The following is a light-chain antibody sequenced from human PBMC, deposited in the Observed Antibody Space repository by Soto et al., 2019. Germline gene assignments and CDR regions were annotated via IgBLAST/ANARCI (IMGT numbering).Light chain of an antibody. J-gene: IGLJ3*02. CDR2: EVR. CDR1: SSDIGGYNY. Sequence: QSALTQPASVSGSPGQSITISCTGTSSDIGGYNYVSWYQQYPGKAPKVIIYEVRNRPSGVSDRFSGSKSGNTASLTISGLHAEDEADYYCNSYTSTSTLVFGGGTKGTVL. V-gene: IGLV2-14*01. CDR3: NSYTSTSTLV.